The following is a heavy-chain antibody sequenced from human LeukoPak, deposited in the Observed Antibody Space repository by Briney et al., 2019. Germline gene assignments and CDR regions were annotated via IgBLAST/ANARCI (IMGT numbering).Heavy chain of an antibody. CDR3: ARGGSGYSYGDFDY. J-gene: IGHJ4*02. CDR1: GYTFTSYG. CDR2: ISAYNGNT. V-gene: IGHV1-18*01. D-gene: IGHD5-18*01. Sequence: GASVKVSCKASGYTFTSYGISWVRQAPGQGLEWMGWISAYNGNTNYAQKLQCRVNMTTDTSTSTAYMELRSLRSDDTAVYYCARGGSGYSYGDFDYWGQGTLVTVSS.